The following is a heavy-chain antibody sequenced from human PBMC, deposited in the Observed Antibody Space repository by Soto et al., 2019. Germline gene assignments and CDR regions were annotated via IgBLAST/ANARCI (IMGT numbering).Heavy chain of an antibody. CDR2: ISYDGSNK. J-gene: IGHJ6*01. Sequence: QVQLVESGGGVVQPGRSLRLSCAASGFTFSSYGMHWVRQAPGKGLEWVAVISYDGSNKYYADSVKGRFTISRDNSKNTLYLQMNSLRAEDTAVYYCAKGGRGTMVRGVPYGMDVW. D-gene: IGHD3-10*01. V-gene: IGHV3-30*18. CDR1: GFTFSSYG. CDR3: AKGGRGTMVRGVPYGMDV.